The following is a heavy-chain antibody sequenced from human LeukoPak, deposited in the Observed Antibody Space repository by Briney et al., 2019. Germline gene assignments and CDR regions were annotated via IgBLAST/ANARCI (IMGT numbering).Heavy chain of an antibody. CDR3: ARVAVVATIPGVFDS. CDR2: IHYRGST. V-gene: IGHV4-31*03. D-gene: IGHD5-12*01. CDR1: GGSISSGGYY. Sequence: SGTLSLTCTVSGGSISSGGYYWSRIRQHPGKGLEWIGYIHYRGSTYYNPSLKSRVTISVDTSKNQFSLKLSSVTAADTAVYYCARVAVVATIPGVFDSWGQGTLVTVST. J-gene: IGHJ4*02.